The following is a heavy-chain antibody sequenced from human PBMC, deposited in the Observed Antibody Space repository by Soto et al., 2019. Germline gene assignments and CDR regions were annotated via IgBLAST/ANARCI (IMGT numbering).Heavy chain of an antibody. V-gene: IGHV3-66*01. CDR2: IYSGGST. Sequence: EVQLVESGGGLVQPGGSLRLSCAASGFTVSSNYMSWVRQAPGKGLEWVSVIYSGGSTYYADSVKGRFTISRDNSKNTLYLQMNSLSAEDTAVYYCAREGGSTVSLYGMDVWGQGTTVTVSS. J-gene: IGHJ6*02. CDR1: GFTVSSNY. CDR3: AREGGSTVSLYGMDV. D-gene: IGHD4-17*01.